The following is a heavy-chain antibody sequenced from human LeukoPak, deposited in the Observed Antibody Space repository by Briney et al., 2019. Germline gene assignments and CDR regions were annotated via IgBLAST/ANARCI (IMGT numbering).Heavy chain of an antibody. CDR1: GFTFSDYY. J-gene: IGHJ4*02. D-gene: IGHD4-17*01. V-gene: IGHV3-11*04. Sequence: GGSLRLSCAASGFTFSDYYMSWIRQAPGKGLEWVSYISSSSSTIYYADSVKGRFTISRDNAKNSLYLQMNSLRAEDTAVYYCARVFIGDYGDYQFDYWGQGTLVTVSS. CDR2: ISSSSSTI. CDR3: ARVFIGDYGDYQFDY.